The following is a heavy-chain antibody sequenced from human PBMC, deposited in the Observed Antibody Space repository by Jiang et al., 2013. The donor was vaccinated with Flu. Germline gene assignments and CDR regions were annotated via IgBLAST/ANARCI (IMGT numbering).Heavy chain of an antibody. J-gene: IGHJ1*01. D-gene: IGHD3-22*01. V-gene: IGHV1-18*01. CDR2: ISGYDGDT. CDR3: ARDRDSTGYSGAQH. Sequence: GAEVKKPGASVKVSCKTSGYTFTSYGLTWVRQAPGQGLEWMGWISGYDGDTHYAQKFQGRVTMTTDTSTSMVYMEVRSLRSDDTAVYYCARDRDSTGYSGAQHWGQGTLVTVSS. CDR1: GYTFTSYG.